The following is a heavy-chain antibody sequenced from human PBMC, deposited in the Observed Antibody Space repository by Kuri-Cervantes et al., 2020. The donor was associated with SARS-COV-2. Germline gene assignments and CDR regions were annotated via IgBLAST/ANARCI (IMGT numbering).Heavy chain of an antibody. V-gene: IGHV3-53*01. CDR3: AREDRYGGNLNWFDP. J-gene: IGHJ5*02. Sequence: GESLKISCAASGFTFSGYWMNWVRQAPGKGLEWVSVIYSGGSTYYADSVQGRFTISRDNSKNTLYLQMNSLRVEDTAVYYCAREDRYGGNLNWFDPWGQGTLVTVSS. CDR1: GFTFSGYW. D-gene: IGHD1-26*01. CDR2: IYSGGST.